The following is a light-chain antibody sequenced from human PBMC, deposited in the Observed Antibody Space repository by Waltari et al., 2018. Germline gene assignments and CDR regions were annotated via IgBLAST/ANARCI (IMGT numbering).Light chain of an antibody. CDR1: QSISSY. CDR2: AAS. V-gene: IGKV1-39*01. Sequence: DIQMTQSPSSLSASVGDRVTITCRASQSISSYLNWYQQKPGKAPKLLINAASSLQSGVPSRFRGSGSGTDFTLTISSLQPEDFATYYCQQSYSTEITFGQGTRLEIK. CDR3: QQSYSTEIT. J-gene: IGKJ5*01.